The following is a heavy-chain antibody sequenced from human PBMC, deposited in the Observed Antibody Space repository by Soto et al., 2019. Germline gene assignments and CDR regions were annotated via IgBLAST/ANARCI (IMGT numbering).Heavy chain of an antibody. CDR3: ASGPTLAARLGWNYFDP. CDR1: GLNVNVNY. D-gene: IGHD6-6*01. J-gene: IGHJ5*02. CDR2: IRGGGNK. Sequence: GGSLRLSCATSGLNVNVNYVTWVRQAPGKGLEWLSIIRGGGNKFYSDSVKGRFTISRDTSKNTVYLQMSSLTVDDTAVYYCASGPTLAARLGWNYFDPWGQGTLVTVSS. V-gene: IGHV3-53*01.